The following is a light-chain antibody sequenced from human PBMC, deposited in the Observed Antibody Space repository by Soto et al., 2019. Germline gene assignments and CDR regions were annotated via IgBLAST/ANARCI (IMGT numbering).Light chain of an antibody. CDR2: GAS. Sequence: VMARSPASLSVSPGERATLSCRASQSVSSNLAWYQQKPGQAPRLLIYGASTRATGVPARFSGNGSGTQFTLPLSSLQSEDFAAYYCQQHIDWPQTFRQGTKVDIK. CDR1: QSVSSN. V-gene: IGKV3-15*01. J-gene: IGKJ1*01. CDR3: QQHIDWPQT.